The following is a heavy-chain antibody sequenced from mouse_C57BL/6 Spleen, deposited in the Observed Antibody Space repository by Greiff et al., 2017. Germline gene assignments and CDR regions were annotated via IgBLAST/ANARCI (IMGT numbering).Heavy chain of an antibody. CDR3: ARAGIYYGNYFDY. J-gene: IGHJ2*01. V-gene: IGHV5-4*01. CDR1: GFTFSSYA. Sequence: EVQGVESGGGLVKPGGSLKLSCAASGFTFSSYAMSWVRQTPEKRLEWVATISDGGSYTYYPDNVKGRFTISRDNAKNNLYLQMSHLKSEDTAMYYCARAGIYYGNYFDYWGQGTTLTVSS. D-gene: IGHD2-1*01. CDR2: ISDGGSYT.